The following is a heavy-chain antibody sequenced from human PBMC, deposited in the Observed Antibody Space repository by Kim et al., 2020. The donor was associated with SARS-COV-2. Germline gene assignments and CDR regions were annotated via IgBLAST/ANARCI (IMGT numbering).Heavy chain of an antibody. CDR2: T. Sequence: TINAQKIQGRVTLTEDTSTATAYMELSSLRSEDTAVYYCVTPRGRVAFDIWGQGTMVTVSS. V-gene: IGHV1-24*01. CDR3: VTPRGRVAFDI. J-gene: IGHJ3*02.